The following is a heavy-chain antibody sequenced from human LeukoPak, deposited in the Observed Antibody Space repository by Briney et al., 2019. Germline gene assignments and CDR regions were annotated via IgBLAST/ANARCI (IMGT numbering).Heavy chain of an antibody. CDR3: ARSGWFGELGFDY. CDR2: ISSSSSYI. V-gene: IGHV3-21*01. CDR1: GFTFTTYA. D-gene: IGHD3-10*01. J-gene: IGHJ4*02. Sequence: GGSLRLSCAASGFTFTTYAMNWVRQAPGKGLEWVSSISSSSSYIYHADSVKGRFTFSRDNAKNSLYLQMNSLRAEDTAVYYCARSGWFGELGFDYWGQGTLVTVSS.